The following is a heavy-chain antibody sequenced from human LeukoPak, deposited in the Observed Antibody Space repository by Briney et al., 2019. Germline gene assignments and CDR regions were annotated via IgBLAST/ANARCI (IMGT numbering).Heavy chain of an antibody. CDR1: GFTFNAFW. D-gene: IGHD3-22*01. Sequence: PEGSLRLSCAASGFTFNAFWMHWVRQAPGKGLVWVSRINSDGSSIAYADSVKGRFTISRDNAKNTLYLQMNSLKAEDAAVYYCARGLVHDTSGYYSDYWSQGTLVTVSS. CDR3: ARGLVHDTSGYYSDY. CDR2: INSDGSSI. V-gene: IGHV3-74*01. J-gene: IGHJ4*02.